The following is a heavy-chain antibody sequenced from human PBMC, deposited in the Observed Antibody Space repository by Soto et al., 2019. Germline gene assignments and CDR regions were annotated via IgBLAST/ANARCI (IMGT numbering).Heavy chain of an antibody. CDR1: GYSFTSYW. D-gene: IGHD3-22*01. CDR3: ARSAYDYYDSSGYYLEPNWFDP. Sequence: GESLKISCKVSGYSFTSYWIGWVRQMPGKGLEWMGIIYPGDSDTRYSPSFQGQVTISADKSISTAYLQWSSLKASDTAMYYCARSAYDYYDSSGYYLEPNWFDPWGQGTLVTVSS. J-gene: IGHJ5*02. CDR2: IYPGDSDT. V-gene: IGHV5-51*01.